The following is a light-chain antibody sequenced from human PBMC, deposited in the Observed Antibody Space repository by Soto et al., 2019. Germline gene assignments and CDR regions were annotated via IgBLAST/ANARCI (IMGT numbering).Light chain of an antibody. CDR3: SSYTSSSTYV. CDR2: EVS. CDR1: SSDVGGYIL. Sequence: QSALTQPASVSGSPGQSITISCTGTSSDVGGYILVSWYQQHPGKAPKLMIYEVSNRPSGVSNRFSGSKSGNTASLTISGLQAEDEADYYCSSYTSSSTYVFGTGTKVTVL. J-gene: IGLJ1*01. V-gene: IGLV2-14*02.